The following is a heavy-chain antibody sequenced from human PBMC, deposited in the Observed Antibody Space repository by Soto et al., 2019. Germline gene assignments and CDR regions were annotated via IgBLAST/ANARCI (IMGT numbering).Heavy chain of an antibody. CDR1: GGSISSYY. CDR3: ASTLITLVRGYYFDY. CDR2: IYYSGST. D-gene: IGHD3-10*01. J-gene: IGHJ4*02. V-gene: IGHV4-59*01. Sequence: SETLSLTCTVSGGSISSYYWSWIRQPPGKGLEWIGYIYYSGSTNYNPSLKSRVTISVDTSKNQFSLKLSSVTAADTAVYYCASTLITLVRGYYFDYWGQGTLVTV.